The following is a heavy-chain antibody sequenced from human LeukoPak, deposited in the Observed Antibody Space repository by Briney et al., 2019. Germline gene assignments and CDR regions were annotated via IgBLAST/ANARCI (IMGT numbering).Heavy chain of an antibody. Sequence: GGSLRLSCAASGFTFSSYGMHWVRQAPGKGLEWVAFIRYDGSNKYYADSVKGRFTISRDNSKNMLYLQMDSLGPEDTALYYCARDPSTAPRSTNWAANLFDPWGQGTLVTVSS. J-gene: IGHJ5*02. CDR2: IRYDGSNK. CDR3: ARDPSTAPRSTNWAANLFDP. D-gene: IGHD6-13*01. CDR1: GFTFSSYG. V-gene: IGHV3-30*02.